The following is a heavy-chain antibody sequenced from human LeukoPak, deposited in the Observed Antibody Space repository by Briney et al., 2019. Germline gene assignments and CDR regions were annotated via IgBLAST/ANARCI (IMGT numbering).Heavy chain of an antibody. D-gene: IGHD3-3*01. J-gene: IGHJ6*02. Sequence: GGSLRLSCAASGFTFSSYAMHWVRQAPGKGLEYVSAISSNGGSIYYANSVKGRFTISRDNSKNTLYLQMGSLRAEDMAVYYCARGHDFWSGYTGGYYYYYGMDVWGQGTTVTVSS. CDR1: GFTFSSYA. V-gene: IGHV3-64*01. CDR2: ISSNGGSI. CDR3: ARGHDFWSGYTGGYYYYYGMDV.